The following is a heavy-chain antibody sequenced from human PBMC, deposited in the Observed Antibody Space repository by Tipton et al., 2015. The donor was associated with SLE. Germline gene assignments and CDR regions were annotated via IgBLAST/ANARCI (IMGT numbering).Heavy chain of an antibody. CDR1: GASVGSYY. CDR2: INHSGST. Sequence: TLSLTCTVSGASVGSYYWSWIRQPPGKGLEWIGEINHSGSTNYNPSLQNRVTISVDTSKNQFSLKLNSVTAADTAVYYCAREKSPYSSSSIFYALDVWGQGTPVTVSS. D-gene: IGHD1-26*01. V-gene: IGHV4-59*02. J-gene: IGHJ6*02. CDR3: AREKSPYSSSSIFYALDV.